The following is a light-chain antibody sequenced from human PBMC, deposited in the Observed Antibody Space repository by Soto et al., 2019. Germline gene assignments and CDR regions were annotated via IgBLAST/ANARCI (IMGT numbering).Light chain of an antibody. CDR2: AAS. Sequence: DIQMTQSPSSLSASVGDRVTITCRASPSISSYLNWYQQKPGKAPKLLIYAASSLQSGVPSRFSGSGAWTDFTLTISRLQPEDFATYACQQSYSTPLTFGGGTKVEIK. CDR1: PSISSY. CDR3: QQSYSTPLT. J-gene: IGKJ4*01. V-gene: IGKV1-39*01.